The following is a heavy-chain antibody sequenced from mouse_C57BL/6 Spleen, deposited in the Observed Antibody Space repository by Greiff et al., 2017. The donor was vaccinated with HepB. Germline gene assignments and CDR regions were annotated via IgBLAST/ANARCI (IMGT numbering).Heavy chain of an antibody. Sequence: VHLVESGPGLVAPSQRLSITCTVSGFSLTSYGVHWVRQPPGKGLEWLVVIWSDGSTTYNSALKSRLSISKDNSKSQVFLKMNSLQTDDTAMYYCARGYDYDEGTWFAYWGQGTLVTVSA. J-gene: IGHJ3*01. CDR2: IWSDGST. CDR3: ARGYDYDEGTWFAY. D-gene: IGHD2-4*01. V-gene: IGHV2-6*03. CDR1: GFSLTSYG.